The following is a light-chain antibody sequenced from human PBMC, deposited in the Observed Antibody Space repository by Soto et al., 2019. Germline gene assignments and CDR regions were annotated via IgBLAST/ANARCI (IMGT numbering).Light chain of an antibody. J-gene: IGKJ1*01. CDR2: GAS. CDR3: QQYGNSRA. Sequence: EIVLTHSPGTLSLSPGERATLSCRASQSVSNSFLAWYQQKPGQAPRLLIYGASSRATGIPDRFSGSGSGTDFTLTISRLEPEDFAVYYCQQYGNSRAFGQGTK. V-gene: IGKV3-20*01. CDR1: QSVSNSF.